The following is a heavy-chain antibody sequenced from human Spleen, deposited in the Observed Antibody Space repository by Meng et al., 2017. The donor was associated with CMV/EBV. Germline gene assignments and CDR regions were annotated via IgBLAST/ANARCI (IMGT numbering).Heavy chain of an antibody. CDR1: FTFSNAW. J-gene: IGHJ4*02. D-gene: IGHD3-3*01. Sequence: FTFSNAWISWVRQAPGKGLEWVGRIKSKTDGGTTDYAAPVKGRFTISRDDSKNTLYLQMNSLKTEDTAVYYCTTDLYYDFWSGPDYWGQGTLVTVSS. V-gene: IGHV3-15*01. CDR2: IKSKTDGGTT. CDR3: TTDLYYDFWSGPDY.